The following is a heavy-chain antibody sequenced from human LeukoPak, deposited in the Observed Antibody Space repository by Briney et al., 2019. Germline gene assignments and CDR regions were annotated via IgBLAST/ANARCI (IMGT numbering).Heavy chain of an antibody. D-gene: IGHD1-26*01. J-gene: IGHJ4*02. CDR2: IRYDGSNK. V-gene: IGHV3-30*02. Sequence: GGSLRLSCAASGFTFSSYGMHWVRQAPGKGLEWVAFIRYDGSNKYYADSVKGRFTISRDNSKNTLYLQMNSLRAEDTAVYYCAKDLISAVGGSYAFDYWGQGTLVTVSS. CDR1: GFTFSSYG. CDR3: AKDLISAVGGSYAFDY.